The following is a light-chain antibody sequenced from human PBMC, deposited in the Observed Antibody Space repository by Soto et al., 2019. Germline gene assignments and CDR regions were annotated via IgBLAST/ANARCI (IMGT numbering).Light chain of an antibody. Sequence: QSALTQPASVSGSPGQSITISCTGTTSDVGAYNYVSWYQQHPGEAPRLMIYDVSYRPSGVSNRCSGSKSGNTASLPISGLRAEDEAEYYCSSYSSISYVIFGGGTQLTVL. CDR3: SSYSSISYVI. J-gene: IGLJ2*01. CDR1: TSDVGAYNY. CDR2: DVS. V-gene: IGLV2-14*01.